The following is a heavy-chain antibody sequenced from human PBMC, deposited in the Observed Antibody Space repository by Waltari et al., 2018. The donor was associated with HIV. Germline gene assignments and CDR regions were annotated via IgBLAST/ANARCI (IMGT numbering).Heavy chain of an antibody. CDR2: INHSGST. D-gene: IGHD3-10*01. CDR3: ARDSAFGEFQYYFDY. CDR1: GGSFSGYY. V-gene: IGHV4-34*01. Sequence: QVQLQQCGAGLLKPSETLSLTCAVYGGSFSGYYWRWISQPPGKGLEWLGEINHSGSTNYNPSLKSRVTIAVDTSKNQVSLKLSSVTAADTAVYYCARDSAFGEFQYYFDYWGQGTLVTVSS. J-gene: IGHJ4*02.